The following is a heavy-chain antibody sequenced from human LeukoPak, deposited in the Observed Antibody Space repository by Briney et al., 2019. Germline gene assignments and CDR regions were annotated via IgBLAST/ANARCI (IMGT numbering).Heavy chain of an antibody. V-gene: IGHV1-46*01. CDR2: INPSGGAT. D-gene: IGHD3-10*01. Sequence: ASVKVSCKASGYTFTSYYMHWVRQAPGQGLEWMGIINPSGGATKYAQKFQGRVTMTRDTSTSTLYMELSSLRSEDTAVYYCWRDLGITIGVNFFDYWGQGTLVTGSS. J-gene: IGHJ4*02. CDR3: WRDLGITIGVNFFDY. CDR1: GYTFTSYY.